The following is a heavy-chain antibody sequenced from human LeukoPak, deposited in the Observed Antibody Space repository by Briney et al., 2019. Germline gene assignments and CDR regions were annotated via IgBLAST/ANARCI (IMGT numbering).Heavy chain of an antibody. V-gene: IGHV1-24*01. J-gene: IGHJ6*02. Sequence: ASVKVSCKVSGYTLTELSMHWVRQAPGKGLEWMGGFDSADGETIYAQKFQGRVTMTEDTSTDTANMELSSLRSEDTAVYYCATDPVNNWNRGNPNHYGMDVWGQGTTVTVSS. CDR2: FDSADGET. CDR3: ATDPVNNWNRGNPNHYGMDV. D-gene: IGHD1-20*01. CDR1: GYTLTELS.